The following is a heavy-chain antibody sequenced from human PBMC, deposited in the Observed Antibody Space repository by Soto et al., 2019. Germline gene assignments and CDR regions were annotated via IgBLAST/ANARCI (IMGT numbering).Heavy chain of an antibody. CDR2: IIPIFGTA. Sequence: SVKVSCKASGGTFSSYAISWVRQAPGQGLEWMGVIIPIFGTANYAQKFQGRVTITADESTSTAYMELSSLRSEDTAVYYCARGVGPNWNCKCDPWGQGTLVTVSS. CDR3: ARGVGPNWNCKCDP. CDR1: GGTFSSYA. V-gene: IGHV1-69*13. J-gene: IGHJ5*02. D-gene: IGHD1-7*01.